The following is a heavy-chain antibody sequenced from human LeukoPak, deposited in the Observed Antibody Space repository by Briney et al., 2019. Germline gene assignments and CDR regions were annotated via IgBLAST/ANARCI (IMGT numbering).Heavy chain of an antibody. D-gene: IGHD3-22*01. CDR3: TRDYSSGYYIGWFDP. CDR1: GFTFCDFA. V-gene: IGHV3-49*04. J-gene: IGHJ5*02. Sequence: GGSLRLSCTGVGFTFCDFAVRWVRQTAGKRLKRVAFIRTTGYGGTTEYAASVKGRFSISRDDSKSTVYLQMNSLKTEDTGIYYCTRDYSSGYYIGWFDPWGRGTQVIVSS. CDR2: IRTTGYGGTT.